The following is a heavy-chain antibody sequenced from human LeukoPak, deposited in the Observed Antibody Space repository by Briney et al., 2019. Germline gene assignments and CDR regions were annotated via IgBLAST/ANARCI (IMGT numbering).Heavy chain of an antibody. CDR3: ARGRRIFGVVSPSHYCYYMDV. Sequence: SETLSLTCAVYGGSFSGYYWSWIRQPPGKGLEWIGEINHSGSTNYNPSLKSRVTISVDTSKNQFSLKLSSVTAADTAVYYCARGRRIFGVVSPSHYCYYMDVWGKGTTVTVSS. CDR2: INHSGST. V-gene: IGHV4-34*01. J-gene: IGHJ6*03. CDR1: GGSFSGYY. D-gene: IGHD3-3*02.